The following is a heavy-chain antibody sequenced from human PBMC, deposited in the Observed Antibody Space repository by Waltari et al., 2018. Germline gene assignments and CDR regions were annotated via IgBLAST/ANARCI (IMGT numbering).Heavy chain of an antibody. D-gene: IGHD3-16*01. CDR2: IYTSGST. CDR3: ARSTPVRFGGWFDP. J-gene: IGHJ5*02. CDR1: GGSISSYY. Sequence: QVQLQESGPGLVKPSETLSLTCTVSGGSISSYYWSWNRQPAGKGLEWIGRIYTSGSTNYNPSLKSRVTMSVDTSKNQFSLKLSSVTAADTAVYYCARSTPVRFGGWFDPWGQGTLVTVSS. V-gene: IGHV4-4*07.